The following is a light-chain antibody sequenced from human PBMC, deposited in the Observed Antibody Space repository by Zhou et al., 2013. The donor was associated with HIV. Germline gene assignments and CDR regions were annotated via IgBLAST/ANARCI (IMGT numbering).Light chain of an antibody. CDR3: LQHNSLPQT. CDR2: SAS. CDR1: QGIRND. V-gene: IGKV1-17*01. J-gene: IGKJ1*01. Sequence: DIQMTQSPSSLSASVGDRVTITCRASQGIRNDLDWYQQKPGKAPKRLIYSASTLQGGSHQGSAAVDLGQYSLSRSAACDLKXLLTYYCLQHNSLPQTFGQGTKVEIK.